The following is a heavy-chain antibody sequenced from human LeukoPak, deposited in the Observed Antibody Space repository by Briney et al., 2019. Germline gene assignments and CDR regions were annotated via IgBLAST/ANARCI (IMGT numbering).Heavy chain of an antibody. CDR2: ISYDGSNK. D-gene: IGHD3-22*01. CDR3: ATQDGYDNSGHYGY. J-gene: IGHJ4*02. Sequence: GGSLRLSCAASGFTFSNYAMTWVRQAPGKGLEWVAVISYDGSNKYFADSAKGRFTISRDNSKNTLYLQMNSLRAEDTAVYYCATQDGYDNSGHYGYWGQGTLVTVSS. CDR1: GFTFSNYA. V-gene: IGHV3-30*03.